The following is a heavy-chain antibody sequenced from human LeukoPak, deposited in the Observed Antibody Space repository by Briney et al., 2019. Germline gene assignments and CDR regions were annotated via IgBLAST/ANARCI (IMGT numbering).Heavy chain of an antibody. CDR3: AGGGYNWNDQLFDY. CDR1: GFAFSSYA. Sequence: GGSLRLSCAASGFAFSSYAMHWVRQAPGKGLEWVAVISYDASKKYYADSVGGRLTISRDNSKNTLYLHMNSLRPDDTAIYYCAGGGYNWNDQLFDYWGQGTLVIVSS. J-gene: IGHJ4*02. CDR2: ISYDASKK. V-gene: IGHV3-30-3*01. D-gene: IGHD1-20*01.